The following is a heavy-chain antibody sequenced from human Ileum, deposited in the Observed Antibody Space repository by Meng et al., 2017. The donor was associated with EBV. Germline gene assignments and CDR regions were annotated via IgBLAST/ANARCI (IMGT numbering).Heavy chain of an antibody. CDR1: GFSLSTSGVG. V-gene: IGHV2-5*01. D-gene: IGHD6-13*01. J-gene: IGHJ5*01. CDR3: ALRPRQLLRGWFDS. Sequence: KESGPTLVKPTQTLTLHCTFSGFSLSTSGVGVGWIRQPPGKALEWLAMIYGQGDKHYSPSLTSRLTITKDTSKNQVVLTMTNMDSVDTATYYCALRPRQLLRGWFDSWGQGALVTVSS. CDR2: IYGQGDK.